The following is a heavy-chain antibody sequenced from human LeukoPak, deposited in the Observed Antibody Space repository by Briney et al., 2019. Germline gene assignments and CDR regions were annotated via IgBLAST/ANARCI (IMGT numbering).Heavy chain of an antibody. CDR2: IRSKAYGETT. D-gene: IGHD4-17*01. CDR1: GFTFGDYA. Sequence: PGGSLRLSCSASGFTFGDYAMSWFRQAPGKRLEWVSFIRSKAYGETTVYAAPVRGRFTISRDDSKGIAYLQINSLKIEDTAVYYCAREAQYGDFYIPFDYWGQGTLITVSS. V-gene: IGHV3-49*03. J-gene: IGHJ4*02. CDR3: AREAQYGDFYIPFDY.